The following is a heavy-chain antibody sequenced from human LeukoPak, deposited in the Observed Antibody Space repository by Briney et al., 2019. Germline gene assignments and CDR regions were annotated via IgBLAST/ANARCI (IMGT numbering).Heavy chain of an antibody. D-gene: IGHD3-10*01. CDR1: GFTFSDYY. CDR3: ARDRDCYGSGSSEYYFDY. Sequence: KPGGSLRLSCAASGFTFSDYYMSWIRQAPGKGLEWVSYISSSGSTIYYADSVKGRFTISRDNAKNSLYLQMNSLRADDTAVYYCARDRDCYGSGSSEYYFDYWGQGTLVTVSS. V-gene: IGHV3-11*04. J-gene: IGHJ4*02. CDR2: ISSSGSTI.